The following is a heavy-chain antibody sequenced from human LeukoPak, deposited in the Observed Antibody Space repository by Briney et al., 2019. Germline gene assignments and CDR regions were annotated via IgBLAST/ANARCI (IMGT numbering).Heavy chain of an antibody. Sequence: GASVKVSCKASGYTFTGYYMHWVRQAPGHGLEWMGWINPNTGGTDYAQKFQGRVTMTRDTSISTVYMELSRLRSDDTAVYYCARSDTIFSFDYWGQGTLVTVSS. CDR2: INPNTGGT. CDR1: GYTFTGYY. CDR3: ARSDTIFSFDY. V-gene: IGHV1-2*02. D-gene: IGHD2/OR15-2a*01. J-gene: IGHJ4*02.